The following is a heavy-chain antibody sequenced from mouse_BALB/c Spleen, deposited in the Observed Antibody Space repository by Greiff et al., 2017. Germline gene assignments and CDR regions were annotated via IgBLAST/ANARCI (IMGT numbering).Heavy chain of an antibody. CDR1: GYTFTSYW. D-gene: IGHD2-10*02. J-gene: IGHJ4*01. V-gene: IGHV1S22*01. CDR2: IYPGSGST. CDR3: TREKYGNSVYYAMDY. Sequence: LQQPGSELVRPGASVKLSCKASGYTFTSYWMHWVKQRHGQGLEWIGNIYPGSGSTNYDEKFKSKGTLTVDTSSSTAYMHLSSLTSEDSAVYYCTREKYGNSVYYAMDYWGQGTSVTVSS.